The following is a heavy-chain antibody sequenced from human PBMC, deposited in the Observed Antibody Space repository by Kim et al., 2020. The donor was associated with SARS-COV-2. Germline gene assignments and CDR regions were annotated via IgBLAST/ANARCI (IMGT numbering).Heavy chain of an antibody. J-gene: IGHJ3*02. CDR2: IYHSGST. V-gene: IGHV4-30-2*01. CDR3: ARDRYYGSGSYEKAFDI. D-gene: IGHD3-10*01. CDR1: GGSISSGGYS. Sequence: SETLSLTCAVSGGSISSGGYSWSWIRQPPGKGLEWIGYIYHSGSTYYNPSLKSRVTISVDRSKNQFSLKLSSVTAADTAVYYCARDRYYGSGSYEKAFDIWGQGTMVTVSS.